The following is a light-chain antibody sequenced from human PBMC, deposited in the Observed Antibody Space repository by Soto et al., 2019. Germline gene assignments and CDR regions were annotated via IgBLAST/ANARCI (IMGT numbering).Light chain of an antibody. Sequence: QAVVTQPPSVSGAPGQRVTISCTGSTSNIGAGYDVHWYQQLPGTAPKLLIYVNNNRPSGVPDRFSGSKSGTSASLAFTGLQAEDEADYYCQSYDSSLSGWVFGGGTQLTVL. CDR1: TSNIGAGYD. CDR3: QSYDSSLSGWV. J-gene: IGLJ3*02. CDR2: VNN. V-gene: IGLV1-40*01.